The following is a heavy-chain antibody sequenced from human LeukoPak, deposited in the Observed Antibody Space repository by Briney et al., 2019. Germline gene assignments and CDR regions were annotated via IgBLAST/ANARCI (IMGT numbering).Heavy chain of an antibody. V-gene: IGHV3-9*03. Sequence: GRSLRLSCAASGFTFDDYAMHWVRQAPGKGLEWVSSIRWNSGNIVYADSVKGRFTISRDNAKNSLYLQMNSLRAEDMALYYCAKGSEVLLWFGVYFDYWGQGTLVTVSS. J-gene: IGHJ4*02. CDR1: GFTFDDYA. D-gene: IGHD3-10*01. CDR3: AKGSEVLLWFGVYFDY. CDR2: IRWNSGNI.